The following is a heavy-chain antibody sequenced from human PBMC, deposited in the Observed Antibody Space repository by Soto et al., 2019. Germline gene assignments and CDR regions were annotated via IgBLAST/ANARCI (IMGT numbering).Heavy chain of an antibody. J-gene: IGHJ4*02. Sequence: PSETLSHTCTVSGGSIISGGYYWSWIRQHPGKGLEWIGYIYYSGSTYYNPSLKSRVTISVDTSKNQFSLKLSSVTAADTAVYYCARDRGPWTNFDYWGQGTLVTVSS. CDR3: ARDRGPWTNFDY. CDR2: IYYSGST. V-gene: IGHV4-31*03. CDR1: GGSIISGGYY. D-gene: IGHD1-26*01.